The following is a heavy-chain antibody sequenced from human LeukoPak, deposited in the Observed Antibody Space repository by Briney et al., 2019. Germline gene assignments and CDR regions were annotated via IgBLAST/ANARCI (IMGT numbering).Heavy chain of an antibody. CDR1: GYTFTGYY. CDR3: ARGQGVRGVMRPYY. V-gene: IGHV1-2*06. CDR2: INPNSGGT. D-gene: IGHD3-10*01. Sequence: ASVKVSCKASGYTFTGYYMHRVRQAPGQGLEWMGRINPNSGGTNYAQKFQGRVTMTRDTSISTAYMELSRLRSDDTAVYYCARGQGVRGVMRPYYWGQGTLVTVSS. J-gene: IGHJ4*02.